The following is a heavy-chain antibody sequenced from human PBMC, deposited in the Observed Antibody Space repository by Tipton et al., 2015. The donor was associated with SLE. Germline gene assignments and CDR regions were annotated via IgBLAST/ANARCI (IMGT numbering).Heavy chain of an antibody. CDR1: GYSISSGYY. J-gene: IGHJ4*02. Sequence: TLSLTCAVSGYSISSGYYWGWIRQPPGKGLEWIGSIYHSGNTYYNPSLKSRVSIAVDTSKNQFSLKLSSVTAADTAVYYCARRRGSGRSFDYWGQGTLVTVSS. CDR2: IYHSGNT. CDR3: ARRRGSGRSFDY. V-gene: IGHV4-38-2*01. D-gene: IGHD3-10*01.